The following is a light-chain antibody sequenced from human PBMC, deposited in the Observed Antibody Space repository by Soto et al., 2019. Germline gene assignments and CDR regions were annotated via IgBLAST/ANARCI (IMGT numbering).Light chain of an antibody. CDR2: EVS. CDR1: SSDVGAYDF. Sequence: QSALTQPASVSGSPGQSIAISCTGTSSDVGAYDFVSWYQQHPDKAPKLLIYEVSNRPSGVSDRFSGSKSVNTATLTISGLQAEDEADYYCTSWTTSTTMIFGGGTKVTVL. V-gene: IGLV2-14*03. J-gene: IGLJ2*01. CDR3: TSWTTSTTMI.